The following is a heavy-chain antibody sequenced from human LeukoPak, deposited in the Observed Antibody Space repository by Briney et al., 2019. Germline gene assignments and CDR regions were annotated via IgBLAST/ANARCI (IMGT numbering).Heavy chain of an antibody. V-gene: IGHV3-7*01. D-gene: IGHD6-19*01. CDR1: EFTFSNYW. Sequence: GGSLRLSCAASEFTFSNYWMSWVRQLPGKGLEWVANIKPDGSDTNYVDSVRGRFTISRDNAKNSLYLQMNSLRVEDTAIYYCARENGYRSGLGDYWGQGTLVTVSS. CDR3: ARENGYRSGLGDY. J-gene: IGHJ4*02. CDR2: IKPDGSDT.